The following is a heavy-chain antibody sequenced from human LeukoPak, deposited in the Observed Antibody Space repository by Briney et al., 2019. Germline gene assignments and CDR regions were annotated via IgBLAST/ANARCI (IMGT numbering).Heavy chain of an antibody. J-gene: IGHJ4*02. D-gene: IGHD6-13*01. CDR1: GFTVSNNY. CDR3: ARRYSSTWTLDS. V-gene: IGHV3-66*01. CDR2: IYSGGNT. Sequence: GGSLRLSCAASGFTVSNNYMNWVRQAPGKGLEWVSVIYSGGNTYYADSVKGRFTLSRDSSKNTLYLQMNSLRAEDTAVYYCARRYSSTWTLDSWGQGTLVTVSS.